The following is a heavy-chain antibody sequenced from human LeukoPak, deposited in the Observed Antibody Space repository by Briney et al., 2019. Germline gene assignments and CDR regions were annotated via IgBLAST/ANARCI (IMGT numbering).Heavy chain of an antibody. Sequence: ASVKVSCKASGYPFDNFGLTWVRQAPGQGLEWMGWISTYNGETIYAQKVQGRVTMTTDTSTSTAYMELRSLRSDDTAVYYCAKDRWRDGSSSFDNWGQGTLVTVSS. J-gene: IGHJ4*02. V-gene: IGHV1-18*01. D-gene: IGHD6-6*01. CDR3: AKDRWRDGSSSFDN. CDR2: ISTYNGET. CDR1: GYPFDNFG.